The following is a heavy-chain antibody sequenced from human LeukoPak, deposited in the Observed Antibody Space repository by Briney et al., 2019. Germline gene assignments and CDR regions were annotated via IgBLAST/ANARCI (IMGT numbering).Heavy chain of an antibody. V-gene: IGHV3-21*01. J-gene: IGHJ1*01. Sequence: GGSLRLSCAASGFTFSSYSMNWVRQAPGEGLEWVSSISSSSTYIYYADSVKGRFSISRDNAKNSLCLQMNSLRAEDTAVYYCVRDMTTATTCYLQHWGQGTLVTVSS. CDR1: GFTFSSYS. CDR2: ISSSSTYI. D-gene: IGHD4-17*01. CDR3: VRDMTTATTCYLQH.